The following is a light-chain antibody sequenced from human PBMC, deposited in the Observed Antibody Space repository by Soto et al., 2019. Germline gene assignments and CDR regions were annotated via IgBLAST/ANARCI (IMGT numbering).Light chain of an antibody. CDR1: SSNIGNNY. CDR2: DNN. J-gene: IGLJ2*01. CDR3: GTWDSSLSAVV. Sequence: QSVLTQPPSVSVAPGQKVTISCSGSSSNIGNNYVSWYQQLPGTAPKLLIYDNNKRPSGIPDRFSGSKSGTSATLGITGLQTGDEADYCCGTWDSSLSAVVFGGGTKLTVL. V-gene: IGLV1-51*01.